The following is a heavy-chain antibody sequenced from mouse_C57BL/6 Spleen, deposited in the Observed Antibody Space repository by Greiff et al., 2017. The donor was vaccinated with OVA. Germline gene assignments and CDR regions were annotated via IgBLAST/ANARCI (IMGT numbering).Heavy chain of an antibody. CDR3: ARRSKGYYAMDY. J-gene: IGHJ4*01. Sequence: QVQLQQPGAELVRPGTSVKLSCKASGYTFTSYWMHWVKQRPGQGLEWIGVIDPSDSYTTYNQKFKGKATLTVDTSSSTAYMQLSSLTSEDSAVYYCARRSKGYYAMDYWGQGTSVTVSS. CDR1: GYTFTSYW. CDR2: IDPSDSYT. V-gene: IGHV1-59*01.